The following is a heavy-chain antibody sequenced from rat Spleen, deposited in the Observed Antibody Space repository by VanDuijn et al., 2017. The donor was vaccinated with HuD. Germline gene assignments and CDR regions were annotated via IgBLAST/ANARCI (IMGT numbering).Heavy chain of an antibody. V-gene: IGHV2-30*01. J-gene: IGHJ2*01. D-gene: IGHD1-11*01. Sequence: QVQLKESGPGLVQPSQTLSLTCTVSGFSLTSYNVHWVRQPTGKGLEWMGVIWSSGSTAYNSLLKSRLSITRDIAESQVFLKMNSLQTEDKATYYGARSDYGGSYWGQGVMVTVSS. CDR3: ARSDYGGSY. CDR2: IWSSGST. CDR1: GFSLTSYN.